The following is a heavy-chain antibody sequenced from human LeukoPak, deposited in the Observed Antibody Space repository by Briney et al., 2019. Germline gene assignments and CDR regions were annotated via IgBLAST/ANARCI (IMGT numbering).Heavy chain of an antibody. Sequence: GASLRLSCAASGFTFSSYAMSWVRQAPGKGPEWVSAISGSGGSTYYADSVKGRFTISRDNSKNTLYLQMNSLRAEDTAVYYCAKRGDYYDSSGYPYYFDYWGQGTLVTVSS. CDR2: ISGSGGST. D-gene: IGHD3-22*01. J-gene: IGHJ4*02. V-gene: IGHV3-23*01. CDR1: GFTFSSYA. CDR3: AKRGDYYDSSGYPYYFDY.